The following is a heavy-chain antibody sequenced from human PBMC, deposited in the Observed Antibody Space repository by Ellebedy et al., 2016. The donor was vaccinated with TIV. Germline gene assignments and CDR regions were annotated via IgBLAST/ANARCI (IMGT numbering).Heavy chain of an antibody. J-gene: IGHJ4*02. Sequence: GESLKISXAASGFTFTNYAMNWVRQTPGKALEWVSAISGRGGTTYYADSVKGRFSISRDNSKNMLYLQMNSLRDEDTAVYYCARDTRGVITGRGGEFDYWGQGTLVTVSS. V-gene: IGHV3-23*01. CDR3: ARDTRGVITGRGGEFDY. CDR1: GFTFTNYA. D-gene: IGHD3-10*01. CDR2: ISGRGGTT.